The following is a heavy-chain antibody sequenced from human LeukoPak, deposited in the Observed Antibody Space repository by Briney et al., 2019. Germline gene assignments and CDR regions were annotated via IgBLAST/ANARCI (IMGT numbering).Heavy chain of an antibody. CDR3: ARVDTAMVAGGGDY. Sequence: WASVKVSCKASGYTFTGYYMHWVRQAPGQGLEWMGWINPNSGGTNYAQKFQGRVTMTRDTSISTAYMELSRLRSDDTAVYYCARVDTAMVAGGGDYWGQGTLVTVSS. J-gene: IGHJ4*02. V-gene: IGHV1-2*02. D-gene: IGHD5-18*01. CDR1: GYTFTGYY. CDR2: INPNSGGT.